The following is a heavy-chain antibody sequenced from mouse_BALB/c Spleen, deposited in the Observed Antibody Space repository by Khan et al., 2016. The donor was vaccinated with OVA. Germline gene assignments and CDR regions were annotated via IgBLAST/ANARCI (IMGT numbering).Heavy chain of an antibody. D-gene: IGHD2-12*01. CDR1: GYSITSDYA. V-gene: IGHV3-2*02. Sequence: EVQLQESGPGLVKPSQSLSLTCNVTGYSITSDYAWNWIRQFPGNKLEWMGYISYSGGTSYNESLKSRISITRDTSKNQLFLQLNSVTTEDTATYYCSRVSYDGYAMAYWGQGTSVTVSS. J-gene: IGHJ4*01. CDR3: SRVSYDGYAMAY. CDR2: ISYSGGT.